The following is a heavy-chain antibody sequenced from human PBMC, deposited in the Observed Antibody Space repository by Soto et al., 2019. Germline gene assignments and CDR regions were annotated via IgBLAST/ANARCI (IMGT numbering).Heavy chain of an antibody. CDR2: INPSGGST. D-gene: IGHD6-13*01. CDR3: ASTGSSLARDWFDH. Sequence: XSVKVSCKASGYTFTSYYMHWVRQAPGQGLEWMGIINPSGGSTSYAQKFQGRVTMARDTSTSTVYMELSSLRSEDTAVYYCASTGSSLARDWFDHWGQGNLVTVSS. J-gene: IGHJ5*02. V-gene: IGHV1-46*01. CDR1: GYTFTSYY.